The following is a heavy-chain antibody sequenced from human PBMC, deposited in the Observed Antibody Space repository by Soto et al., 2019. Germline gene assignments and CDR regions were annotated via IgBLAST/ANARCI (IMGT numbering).Heavy chain of an antibody. V-gene: IGHV1-69*13. CDR3: ARLFSPRNYYAY. Sequence: ASVKVSCKTSGDTFNNFAISWVRQAPGQGLEWMGGIIPIFGTTTSAQKFQGRLTITADASTTTAYMELSSLRSEDTAVYLCARLFSPRNYYAYCRQRPLVTGSS. CDR2: IIPIFGTT. CDR1: GDTFNNFA. J-gene: IGHJ4*02.